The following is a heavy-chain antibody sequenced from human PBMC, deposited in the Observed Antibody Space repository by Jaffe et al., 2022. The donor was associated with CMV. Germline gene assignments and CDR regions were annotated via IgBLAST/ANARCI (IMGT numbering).Heavy chain of an antibody. CDR2: IRSKAYGGTT. Sequence: EVQLVESGGGLVQPGRSLRLSCTASGFTFGDYAMSWVRQAPGKGLEWVGFIRSKAYGGTTEYAASVKGRFTISRDDSKSIAYLQMNSLKTEDTAVYYCTRELGYCSGGSCYGWFDPWGQGTLVTVSS. V-gene: IGHV3-49*04. D-gene: IGHD2-15*01. J-gene: IGHJ5*02. CDR1: GFTFGDYA. CDR3: TRELGYCSGGSCYGWFDP.